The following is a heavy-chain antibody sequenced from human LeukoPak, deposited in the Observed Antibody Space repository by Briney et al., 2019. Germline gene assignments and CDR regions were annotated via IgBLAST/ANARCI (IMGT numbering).Heavy chain of an antibody. CDR2: IEHAGRS. J-gene: IGHJ4*01. CDR3: AREAVRATGSPYFFDS. D-gene: IGHD3-9*01. V-gene: IGHV4-34*01. CDR1: GESLSGYY. Sequence: SETLSLTCAVYGESLSGYYWSWIRQTPGKGLEWIGEIEHAGRSNYSPSLKRRVVMSVDTSKNQFSLKVNSVTAAETGVYYCAREAVRATGSPYFFDSWGHGTLVTVSS.